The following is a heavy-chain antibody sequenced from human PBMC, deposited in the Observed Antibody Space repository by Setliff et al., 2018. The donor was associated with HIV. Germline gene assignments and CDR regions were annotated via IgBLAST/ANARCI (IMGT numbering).Heavy chain of an antibody. V-gene: IGHV1-2*02. Sequence: ASVKVSCKASGYTFTDYYMHWVRQAPGQGLEWMGWIYPNSGGTNYAQKYQGRVTMTRDASIRTVYMELSRLRSDDTAVYYCAREINNYDDSGRAYWGQGTQVTVSS. D-gene: IGHD3-22*01. J-gene: IGHJ4*02. CDR3: AREINNYDDSGRAY. CDR2: IYPNSGGT. CDR1: GYTFTDYY.